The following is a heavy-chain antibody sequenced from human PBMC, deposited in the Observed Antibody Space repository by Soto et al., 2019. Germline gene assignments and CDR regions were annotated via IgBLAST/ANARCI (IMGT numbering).Heavy chain of an antibody. CDR3: VNSPSSSPSDY. D-gene: IGHD6-6*01. V-gene: IGHV2-5*01. Sequence: QITLKKSGPTLVKPTQTLTLTCTFSEFSLSTFGMGVGWIRQPPGKALEWLALIYWNDDKRYSPSLNSRLTIAKDTSKNLVVLTMTNVDPVDAATYYCVNSPSSSPSDYWGQGTLVTVSS. CDR1: EFSLSTFGMG. J-gene: IGHJ4*02. CDR2: IYWNDDK.